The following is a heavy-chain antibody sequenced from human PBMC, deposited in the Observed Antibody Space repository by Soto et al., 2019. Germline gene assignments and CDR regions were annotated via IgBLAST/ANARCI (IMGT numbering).Heavy chain of an antibody. CDR1: GVSISSYY. Sequence: SETLSLTCTVSGVSISSYYWSCSLQPPGKGLEWVGYIYYSGSTNYNPSLKSRVTISVDRSKNQFSLKLSSVTAADTAVYYCPRAGGLGAVAADYWGQGTLFTVSS. J-gene: IGHJ4*02. V-gene: IGHV4-59*12. D-gene: IGHD6-19*01. CDR2: IYYSGST. CDR3: PRAGGLGAVAADY.